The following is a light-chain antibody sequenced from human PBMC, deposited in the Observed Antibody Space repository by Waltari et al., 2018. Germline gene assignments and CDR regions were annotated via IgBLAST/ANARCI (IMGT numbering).Light chain of an antibody. CDR2: AAS. CDR3: QQSYSTPLT. V-gene: IGKV1-39*01. CDR1: QSISSY. J-gene: IGKJ4*01. Sequence: DIQMTQSPSSLSASVGDRVTITCRASQSISSYLNWYQHKPGKAPKLLIYAASSLQSGVPSRFSGNGSGTDFTLTISSLQPEDFATYYCQQSYSTPLTFGGGTKVEIK.